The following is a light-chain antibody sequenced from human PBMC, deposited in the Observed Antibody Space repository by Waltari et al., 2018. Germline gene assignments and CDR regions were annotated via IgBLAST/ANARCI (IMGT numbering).Light chain of an antibody. CDR1: QSHNYTY. V-gene: IGKV3-20*01. J-gene: IGKJ4*01. CDR3: QQYGAAPVT. Sequence: EIVFTQSPGTLSLSPGETATLTCRASQSHNYTYLAWYQQKPDQTPSLLIYGTSTRAAGTPGRVRGSGSGTDFTRTVSGLVPDDFSVYECQQYGAAPVTFGGGTKVEFK. CDR2: GTS.